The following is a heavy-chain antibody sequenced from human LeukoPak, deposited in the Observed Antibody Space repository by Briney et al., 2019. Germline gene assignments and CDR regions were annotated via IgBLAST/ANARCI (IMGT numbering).Heavy chain of an antibody. CDR1: GFSFDDYA. CDR3: AKDLSRLNIAVAGINY. V-gene: IGHV3-43D*03. D-gene: IGHD6-19*01. J-gene: IGHJ4*02. CDR2: VTWDGGYT. Sequence: GGSLRLSCAASGFSFDDYAMHWVRQAPGKGLEWVSLVTWDGGYTYYADSVKGRFTISRDNNKNSLYLQMNSLRAEDTALYYCAKDLSRLNIAVAGINYWGQGTLVTVSS.